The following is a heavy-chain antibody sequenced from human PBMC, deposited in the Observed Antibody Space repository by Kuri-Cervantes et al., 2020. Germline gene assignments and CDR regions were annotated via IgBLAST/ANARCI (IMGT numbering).Heavy chain of an antibody. CDR2: ISWDGGST. D-gene: IGHD2-21*02. CDR3: AKEALAYCGGDCYSPLDY. Sequence: GESLKISCAASGFTFDDYTMHWVHQAPGKGLEWVSLISWDGGSTYYADSVKGRFTISRDNSKNTLYLQMNSLRAEDTAVYYCAKEALAYCGGDCYSPLDYWGQGTLVTVSS. CDR1: GFTFDDYT. V-gene: IGHV3-43*01. J-gene: IGHJ4*02.